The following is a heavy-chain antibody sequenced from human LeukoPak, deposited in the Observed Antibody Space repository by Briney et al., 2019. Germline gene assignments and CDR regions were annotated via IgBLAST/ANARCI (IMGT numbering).Heavy chain of an antibody. CDR1: GFIVSSNY. Sequence: GSLRLSCAGSGFIVSSNYMSWIRQPPGKGLEWIGSIYYSGSTYYNPSLKSRVTISVDTSKNQFSLKLSSVTAADTAVYYCARKIWAGYCSGGSCFDYYGMDVWGQGTTVTVSS. V-gene: IGHV4-39*07. CDR2: IYYSGST. D-gene: IGHD2-15*01. J-gene: IGHJ6*02. CDR3: ARKIWAGYCSGGSCFDYYGMDV.